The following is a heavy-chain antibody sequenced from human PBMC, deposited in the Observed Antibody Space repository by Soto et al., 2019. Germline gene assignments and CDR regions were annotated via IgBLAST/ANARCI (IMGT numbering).Heavy chain of an antibody. Sequence: TGGSLRLSCAASGFTFSSYAMSWVRQAPGKGLEWVSAISGSGGSTYYADSVKGRFTISRDNSKNTLYLQMNSLRAEDTAVYYCAKVGPVYDILTGYLQPNWFDPWGQGTLVTVSS. CDR1: GFTFSSYA. CDR2: ISGSGGST. CDR3: AKVGPVYDILTGYLQPNWFDP. V-gene: IGHV3-23*01. D-gene: IGHD3-9*01. J-gene: IGHJ5*02.